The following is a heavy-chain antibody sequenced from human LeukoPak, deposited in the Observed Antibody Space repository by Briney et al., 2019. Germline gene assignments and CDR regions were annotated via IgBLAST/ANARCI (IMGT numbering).Heavy chain of an antibody. CDR2: IRYDGSNK. Sequence: GGSLRLSCAASGFTFSSYSMHWVRQAPGKGLEWVAFIRYDGSNKYYADSVKGRFTISRDNSKNTLYLQMNSLRAEDTAVYYCAKDLRSSNWFDPWGQGTLVTVSS. J-gene: IGHJ5*02. V-gene: IGHV3-30*02. D-gene: IGHD5/OR15-5a*01. CDR1: GFTFSSYS. CDR3: AKDLRSSNWFDP.